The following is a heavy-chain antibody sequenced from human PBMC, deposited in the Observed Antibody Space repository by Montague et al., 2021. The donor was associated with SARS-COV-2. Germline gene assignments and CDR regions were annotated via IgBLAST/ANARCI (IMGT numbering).Heavy chain of an antibody. J-gene: IGHJ6*02. CDR3: ARDHMTILFMVYYYGMDV. CDR2: IYPSGST. D-gene: IGHD4/OR15-4a*01. V-gene: IGHV4-4*07. Sequence: SETLSLTCTVSGGSISSYYWYWSRQPAGKGMEWIGSIYPSGSTRXNPSLTSRGTMSVDTYKNQYYMKLNSVTATDTAVYYCARDHMTILFMVYYYGMDVWGQGTTVIVSS. CDR1: GGSISSYY.